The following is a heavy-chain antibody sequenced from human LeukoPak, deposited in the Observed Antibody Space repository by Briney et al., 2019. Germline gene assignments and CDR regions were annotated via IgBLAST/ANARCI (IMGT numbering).Heavy chain of an antibody. J-gene: IGHJ3*01. Sequence: AGGSLRLSCAASGFTFDDYGLSWVRQVPGKGLEWVSGLNWNGASTGYADSVKGRFTISRDISKNTLYLQMNSLRAEDTAIYYCAKVRKGVGAFDLWGQGTMVTVSS. CDR2: LNWNGAST. CDR1: GFTFDDYG. CDR3: AKVRKGVGAFDL. V-gene: IGHV3-20*04. D-gene: IGHD3-16*01.